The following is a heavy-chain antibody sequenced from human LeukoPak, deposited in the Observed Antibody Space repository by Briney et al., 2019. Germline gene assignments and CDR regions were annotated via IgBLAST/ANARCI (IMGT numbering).Heavy chain of an antibody. CDR2: ISYDGSNK. J-gene: IGHJ4*02. CDR3: AKDHYYDSSAIDY. CDR1: GFTFSSYG. D-gene: IGHD3-22*01. V-gene: IGHV3-30*18. Sequence: GGSLRLSCAASGFTFSSYGMHWVRQAPGKGLEWVAVISYDGSNKYYADSVKGRFTISRDNSKNTLYLQMNSLRAEDTAVYYCAKDHYYDSSAIDYWGQGTLVTVSS.